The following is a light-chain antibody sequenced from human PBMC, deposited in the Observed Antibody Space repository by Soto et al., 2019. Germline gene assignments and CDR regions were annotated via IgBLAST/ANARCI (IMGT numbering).Light chain of an antibody. CDR2: AAS. J-gene: IGKJ1*01. Sequence: DIQMTQSPSSLSASVGDRVTITCRASQSISNYLNWYQQKPGEAPKLLIYAASSLQSGVPSRFSGSGSGTDFTLTINSLQPEDFATYYCQQSYSTPRTFGQGTKVEIK. V-gene: IGKV1-39*01. CDR3: QQSYSTPRT. CDR1: QSISNY.